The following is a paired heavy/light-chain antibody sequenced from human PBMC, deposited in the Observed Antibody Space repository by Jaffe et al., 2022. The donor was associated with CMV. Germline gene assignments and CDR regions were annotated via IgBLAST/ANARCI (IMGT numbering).Heavy chain of an antibody. V-gene: IGHV3-21*01. Sequence: EVQLVESGGGLVKPGESLRLSCAASGFTFNSYTMNWVRQAPGKGLEWVSSVSTGGTYIYYADSLKGRFTISRDNAKNSIYLEVNSLRVEDTAVYYCARDPGAGNYLDYWGQGTLVTVSS. D-gene: IGHD3-10*01. CDR1: GFTFNSYT. CDR3: ARDPGAGNYLDY. CDR2: VSTGGTYI. J-gene: IGHJ4*02.
Light chain of an antibody. Sequence: SYVLTQPPSVSVAPGETAETTCGGNNIGSKSVNWYQQRPGQAPVLVMFYDSDRPSGIPERFSGSNSDNTATLTISRVEAGDEADYYCQVWDSGSDHWVFGGGTKLTVL. CDR2: YDS. CDR3: QVWDSGSDHWV. CDR1: NIGSKS. V-gene: IGLV3-21*04. J-gene: IGLJ3*02.